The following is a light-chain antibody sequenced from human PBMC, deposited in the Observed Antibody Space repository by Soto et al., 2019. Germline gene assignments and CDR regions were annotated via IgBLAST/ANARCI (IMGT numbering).Light chain of an antibody. J-gene: IGKJ1*01. Sequence: EIVLTQSPGTLSLSPGERATLSCRASQSVSSSYLAWYQQKPGQAPRLLIYGASSRATGIPDRFSGSGSGTDFTLTISRLEPEDFAVYYCLQYGGWTFGQGTKV. CDR1: QSVSSSY. CDR3: LQYGGWT. V-gene: IGKV3-20*01. CDR2: GAS.